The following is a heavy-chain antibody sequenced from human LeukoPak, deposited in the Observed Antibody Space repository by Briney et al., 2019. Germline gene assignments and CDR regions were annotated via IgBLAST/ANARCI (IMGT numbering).Heavy chain of an antibody. CDR3: AKVPAYDILTGYFDY. D-gene: IGHD3-9*01. V-gene: IGHV3-23*01. CDR2: ISGSGGST. Sequence: GGSLRLSCGASGFTFSSYAMSWVRQAPGKGLEWVSAISGSGGSTYYADSVKGRFTISRDTSKNTLYLQMNSLRVEDTAVYYCAKVPAYDILTGYFDYWGQGTLVTVSS. J-gene: IGHJ4*02. CDR1: GFTFSSYA.